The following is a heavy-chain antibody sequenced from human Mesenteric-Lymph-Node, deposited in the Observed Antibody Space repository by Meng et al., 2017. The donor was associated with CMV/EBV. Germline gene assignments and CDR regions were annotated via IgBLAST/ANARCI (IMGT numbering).Heavy chain of an antibody. CDR1: GFTFSSYS. Sequence: GESLKISCAASGFTFSSYSMNWVRQAPGKGLEWVSSISSSSSYIYYADSVKGRFTISRDNAKNSLYLQMNSLRAEDTAVYYCVRDVGWFHCDYWGQGTLVTVSS. V-gene: IGHV3-21*01. CDR2: ISSSSSYI. CDR3: VRDVGWFHCDY. J-gene: IGHJ4*02. D-gene: IGHD2-15*01.